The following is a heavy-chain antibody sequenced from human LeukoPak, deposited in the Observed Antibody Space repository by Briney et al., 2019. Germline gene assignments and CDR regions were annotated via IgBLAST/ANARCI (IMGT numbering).Heavy chain of an antibody. CDR2: INPNSRGT. D-gene: IGHD3-9*01. CDR3: ARDRYDILTGSPIYYYGMDV. Sequence: ASVKVSRKASGYTFTDYYMHWVRQAPGQGLEWMGWINPNSRGTNYAQKFQGRVTMTRDTSISTAYMELSRLRAEDTAVYYCARDRYDILTGSPIYYYGMDVWGQGTTVTVSS. J-gene: IGHJ6*02. V-gene: IGHV1-2*02. CDR1: GYTFTDYY.